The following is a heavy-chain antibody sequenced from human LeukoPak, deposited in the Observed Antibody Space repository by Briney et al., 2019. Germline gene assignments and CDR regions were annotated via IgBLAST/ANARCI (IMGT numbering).Heavy chain of an antibody. D-gene: IGHD1-14*01. V-gene: IGHV4-34*01. Sequence: PSETLSLTCAVYGGSFSGYYWSWIRQPPGKGLEWIGEINHSGSTNYNPSLKSRVTISVDTSKNQFSLKLSSVTAADTAVYYCARGNEGTVSVRFYCFDYWGQGTLVTVSS. CDR2: INHSGST. J-gene: IGHJ4*02. CDR3: ARGNEGTVSVRFYCFDY. CDR1: GGSFSGYY.